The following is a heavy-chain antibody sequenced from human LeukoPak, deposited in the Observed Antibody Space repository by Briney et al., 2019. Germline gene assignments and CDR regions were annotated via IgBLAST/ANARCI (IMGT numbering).Heavy chain of an antibody. CDR1: GFTFSSHA. CDR3: ARDPGDSSSWYGYDY. D-gene: IGHD6-13*01. CDR2: ITGSGVST. V-gene: IGHV3-23*01. J-gene: IGHJ4*02. Sequence: PGGSLRLSCPASGFTFSSHAMSWVRQAPGKGLEWVSSITGSGVSTNNADSVKGRFTISRDNAKNSLYLQMNSLRAEDTAVYYCARDPGDSSSWYGYDYWGQGTLVTVSS.